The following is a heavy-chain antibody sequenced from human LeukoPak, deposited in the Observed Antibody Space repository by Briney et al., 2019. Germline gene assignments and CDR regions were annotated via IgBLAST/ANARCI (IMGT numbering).Heavy chain of an antibody. CDR2: INSDGSWT. V-gene: IGHV3-74*01. CDR1: GNYW. D-gene: IGHD2/OR15-2a*01. Sequence: GGSLRLSCAASGNYWMHWVRQVPGKGLVWVSHINSDGSWTSYADSVKGRFTISKDNAKNSVYLQMNSLRAEDTAVYYCVSFYETYWGRGTLVTVSS. J-gene: IGHJ4*02. CDR3: VSFYETY.